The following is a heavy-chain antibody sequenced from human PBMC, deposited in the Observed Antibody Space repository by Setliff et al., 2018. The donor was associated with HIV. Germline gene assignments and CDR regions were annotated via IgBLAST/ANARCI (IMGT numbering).Heavy chain of an antibody. CDR2: ISPHNGDR. CDR3: ARQLSNPLDH. J-gene: IGHJ4*02. V-gene: IGHV1-2*02. Sequence: GASVKVSCKASGYTFTDYFIHWVRQAPGQGLEWMGWISPHNGDRKIPQRFRGRVTMTRDTSISTVYMELSGLTSDDTAVYFCARQLSNPLDHWGQGTPVTVSS. CDR1: GYTFTDYF. D-gene: IGHD1-1*01.